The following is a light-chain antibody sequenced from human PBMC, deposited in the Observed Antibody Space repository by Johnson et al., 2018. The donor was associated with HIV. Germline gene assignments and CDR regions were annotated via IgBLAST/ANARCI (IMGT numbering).Light chain of an antibody. V-gene: IGLV1-51*01. Sequence: QAVLTQPPSVSAAPGQKVTISCSGSSSNIGNNYVSWYQQLPHTAPKLLISDNDKRPSGIPDRFSGSKSGTSATLGIIELQTGDEADYYCGTWDSSLSAGEVFGTGTKVTVL. J-gene: IGLJ1*01. CDR1: SSNIGNNY. CDR3: GTWDSSLSAGEV. CDR2: DND.